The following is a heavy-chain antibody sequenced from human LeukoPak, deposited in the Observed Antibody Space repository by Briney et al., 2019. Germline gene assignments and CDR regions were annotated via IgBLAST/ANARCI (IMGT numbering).Heavy chain of an antibody. D-gene: IGHD3-10*01. V-gene: IGHV4-59*01. Sequence: SETLSLTCTVSGGSISSYYWSWIRQPPGKGLEWIGYIYYSGSTNYNPSLKSRVTISVDTSKNQFSLKLSSVTAADTAVYYCARDKVRGVYYYYGMDVWGQGTTVTVSS. CDR3: ARDKVRGVYYYYGMDV. CDR1: GGSISSYY. J-gene: IGHJ6*02. CDR2: IYYSGST.